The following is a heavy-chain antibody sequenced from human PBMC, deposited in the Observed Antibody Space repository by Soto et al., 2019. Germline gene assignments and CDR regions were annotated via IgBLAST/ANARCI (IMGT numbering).Heavy chain of an antibody. CDR3: ASDRSSGWDQGYGMDV. J-gene: IGHJ6*02. CDR2: IYYRGST. Sequence: SETLSLTCTVSGGSISTYYWSWIRQPPGKGLEWIGYIYYRGSTSYNPSLKSRVTISVDTSKNQFSLKLRSVTAADTAVYYCASDRSSGWDQGYGMDVWGQGTPVTVSS. V-gene: IGHV4-59*01. CDR1: GGSISTYY. D-gene: IGHD6-19*01.